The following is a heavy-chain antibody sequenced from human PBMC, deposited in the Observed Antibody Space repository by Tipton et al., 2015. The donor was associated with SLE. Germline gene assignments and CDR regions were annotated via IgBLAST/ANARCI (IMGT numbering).Heavy chain of an antibody. J-gene: IGHJ4*02. V-gene: IGHV4-34*01. CDR1: GGSLRDYY. CDR2: INHSGSS. CDR3: ARDRSSVSD. Sequence: TLSLTCAVYGGSLRDYYWSWIRQPPGKGLEWIGEINHSGSSNSNPPLKSRVTMSVDTSKNQFSLKLTSVTAADTAVYFCARDRSSVSDWGQGTLISVSS. D-gene: IGHD5/OR15-5a*01.